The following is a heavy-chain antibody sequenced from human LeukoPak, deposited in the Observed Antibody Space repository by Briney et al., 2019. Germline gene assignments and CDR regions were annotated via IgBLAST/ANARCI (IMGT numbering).Heavy chain of an antibody. CDR1: GFTFSSYW. V-gene: IGHV3-7*01. D-gene: IGHD3-10*01. Sequence: GGSLRLSCAASGFTFSSYWMSWVRQAPGKGLEWVANIKQDGSEKYYVDSVKGRFTISRDNAKNSLYLQMNSLRAEDTAVYYCARWETSMVRGVIPYYFDYWGQGTLVTVSS. CDR3: ARWETSMVRGVIPYYFDY. CDR2: IKQDGSEK. J-gene: IGHJ4*02.